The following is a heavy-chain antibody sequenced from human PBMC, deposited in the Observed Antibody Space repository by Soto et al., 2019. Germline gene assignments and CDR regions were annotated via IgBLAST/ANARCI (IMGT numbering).Heavy chain of an antibody. V-gene: IGHV3-21*01. J-gene: IGHJ6*03. CDR1: GFTFSSYS. Sequence: VQLVESGGGLVKPGGSLRLSCAASGFTFSSYSMNWVRQAPGKGLEWVSSISSSSSYIYYADSVKGRFTISRDNAKNSLYLQMNSLRAEDTAVYYCARSALYDFWSGLTYYYYYYMDVWGKGTTVTVSS. CDR3: ARSALYDFWSGLTYYYYYYMDV. D-gene: IGHD3-3*01. CDR2: ISSSSSYI.